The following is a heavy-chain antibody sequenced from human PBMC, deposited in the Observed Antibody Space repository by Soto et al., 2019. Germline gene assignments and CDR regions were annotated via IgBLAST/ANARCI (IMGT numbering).Heavy chain of an antibody. CDR3: ARGAMDTAMADNWFDP. J-gene: IGHJ5*02. Sequence: QVQLVESGGGVVQPGTSLRLSCASSGFTFSRYVMHWVRQAPGKGLEWVAGLWYDGRSKYYADSVKGRFTISGDNSDNKLYLQMNSLRAEDTAVYYCARGAMDTAMADNWFDPWGQGTLVTVSS. CDR2: LWYDGRSK. D-gene: IGHD5-18*01. CDR1: GFTFSRYV. V-gene: IGHV3-33*01.